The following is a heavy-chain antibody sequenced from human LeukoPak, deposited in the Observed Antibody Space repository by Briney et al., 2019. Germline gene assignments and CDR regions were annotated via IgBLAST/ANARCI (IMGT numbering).Heavy chain of an antibody. V-gene: IGHV1-69*05. CDR1: GGTFSSYA. D-gene: IGHD3-3*01. J-gene: IGHJ5*02. CDR3: AREVGYDFWSGWLDP. CDR2: IIPIFGTA. Sequence: SVKVSCKASGGTFSSYAISWVRQAPGQGLEWMGGIIPIFGTANYAQKFQGRVTITTDESTSTAYMELSSLRSEDTAVYYCAREVGYDFWSGWLDPWGQGTLVTVSS.